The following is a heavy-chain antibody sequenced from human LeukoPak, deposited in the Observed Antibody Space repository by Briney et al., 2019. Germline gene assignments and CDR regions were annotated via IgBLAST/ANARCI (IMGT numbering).Heavy chain of an antibody. J-gene: IGHJ4*02. CDR2: ISFSGDNRGDNT. V-gene: IGHV3-23*01. Sequence: PGGSLRLSCAASGFTFSSYTMNWVRQAPGKGLEWVSSISFSGDNRGDNTYYADSVRGRFSISRDNSQNTVFLQMSSLRVDDTAAYYCVGTFTVFGVVSTIEWGQGALVTVSS. CDR1: GFTFSSYT. CDR3: VGTFTVFGVVSTIE. D-gene: IGHD3-3*01.